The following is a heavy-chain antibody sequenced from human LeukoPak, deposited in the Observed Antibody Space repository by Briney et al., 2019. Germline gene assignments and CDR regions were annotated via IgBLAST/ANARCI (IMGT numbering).Heavy chain of an antibody. Sequence: SETLSLTCTVSGGSISSYYWSWIRQPAGKGLEWIGRIYTSGSTNYNPSLKSRVTMSVDTSKNQFSLKLNSVNAADTAVYYCARSGTAAGRRDYWGQGTLVTVSS. CDR2: IYTSGST. V-gene: IGHV4-4*07. J-gene: IGHJ4*02. D-gene: IGHD6-13*01. CDR3: ARSGTAAGRRDY. CDR1: GGSISSYY.